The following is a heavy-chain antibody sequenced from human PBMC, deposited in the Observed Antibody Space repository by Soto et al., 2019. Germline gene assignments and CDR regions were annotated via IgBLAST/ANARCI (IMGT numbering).Heavy chain of an antibody. V-gene: IGHV1-46*01. CDR3: ARTPITMVRGYFDY. D-gene: IGHD3-10*01. Sequence: ASVEVSSKACGYRFASYYRHWVRQDPGQGLEWMGIINPSGGSTSYAQKFQGRVTMTRDTSTSTVYMELSSLRSEDTAVYYCARTPITMVRGYFDYWGQGTLVTVSS. J-gene: IGHJ4*02. CDR2: INPSGGST. CDR1: GYRFASYY.